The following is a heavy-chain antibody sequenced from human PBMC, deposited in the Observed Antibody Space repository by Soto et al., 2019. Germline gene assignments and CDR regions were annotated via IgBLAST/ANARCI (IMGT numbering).Heavy chain of an antibody. CDR2: SDDSGSDI. D-gene: IGHD6-19*01. J-gene: IGHJ3*02. CDR3: ARVMGAVAGNVCYAFDI. Sequence: GGSLRLSCAASGSTLSDYLLNCVRQAPGKGLEWICCSDDSGSDIYYADSVKGRFAISRDNAKNSVYLQMNDLRVEDTAVYYCARVMGAVAGNVCYAFDIWGQGTMVTVSS. V-gene: IGHV3-11*01. CDR1: GSTLSDYL.